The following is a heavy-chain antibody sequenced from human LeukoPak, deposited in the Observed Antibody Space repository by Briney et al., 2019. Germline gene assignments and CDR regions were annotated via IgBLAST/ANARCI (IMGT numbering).Heavy chain of an antibody. CDR3: ARVRHSTYYYDSSGYYPNWFDP. Sequence: ASVKVSCKASGYTFTGYYMHWVRQAPGQGLEWMGRINPNSGGTNYAQKFQGRVTMTRDTSISTAYMVLSRLRSDDTAVYYCARVRHSTYYYDSSGYYPNWFDPWGQGTLVTVSS. V-gene: IGHV1-2*06. CDR1: GYTFTGYY. J-gene: IGHJ5*02. CDR2: INPNSGGT. D-gene: IGHD3-22*01.